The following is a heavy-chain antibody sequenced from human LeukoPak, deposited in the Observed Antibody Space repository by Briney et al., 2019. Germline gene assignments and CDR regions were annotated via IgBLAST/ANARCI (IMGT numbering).Heavy chain of an antibody. CDR1: GYTFTSYG. V-gene: IGHV1-18*01. CDR3: ARDATVPGYYYYGMDV. Sequence: GASVTVSFKASGYTFTSYGISWVRQAPGQGLEWMGWISAYNGNTNYAQKLQGRVTMTTDTSTSTAYMELRSLRSDGTAVYYCARDATVPGYYYYGMDVWGQGTTVTVSS. D-gene: IGHD4-17*01. J-gene: IGHJ6*02. CDR2: ISAYNGNT.